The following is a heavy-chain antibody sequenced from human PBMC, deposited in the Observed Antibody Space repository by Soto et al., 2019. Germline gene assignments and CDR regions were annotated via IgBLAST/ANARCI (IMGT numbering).Heavy chain of an antibody. J-gene: IGHJ4*02. Sequence: QVQLVQSGAEVKKPGSSVKVSCKASGGTFSSYAISWVRQAPGQGLEWMGGIIPIFVTANYAQKFQGRVTITAHESTSTAYRELRSLRSEDTAVYYCARDGRGYSGYDCDYWGQGTLVTVSS. D-gene: IGHD5-12*01. CDR1: GGTFSSYA. CDR3: ARDGRGYSGYDCDY. V-gene: IGHV1-69*01. CDR2: IIPIFVTA.